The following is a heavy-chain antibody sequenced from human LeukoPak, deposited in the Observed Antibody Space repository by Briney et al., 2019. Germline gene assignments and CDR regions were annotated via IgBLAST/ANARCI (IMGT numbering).Heavy chain of an antibody. CDR1: GFTFSSYS. J-gene: IGHJ4*02. CDR3: ARVGYNWNGPSGFDY. D-gene: IGHD1-1*01. CDR2: ISSSSSYI. V-gene: IGHV3-21*01. Sequence: PGGSLRLSCAASGFTFSSYSMNWVRQAPGKGLEGVSSISSSSSYIYYADSVKGRFTISRDNAKNSLYLQMNSLRAEDTAVYYCARVGYNWNGPSGFDYWGQGTLVTASS.